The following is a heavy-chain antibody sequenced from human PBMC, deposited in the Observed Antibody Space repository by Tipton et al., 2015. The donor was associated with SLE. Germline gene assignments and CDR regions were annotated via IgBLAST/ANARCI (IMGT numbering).Heavy chain of an antibody. CDR2: IYYSGIT. V-gene: IGHV4-39*07. CDR1: GGSISSSSYY. D-gene: IGHD6-6*01. J-gene: IGHJ1*01. CDR3: ARDPRYSSSSGGD. Sequence: LRLSCTVSGGSISSSSYYWGWIRQPPGKGPEWIGSIYYSGITYYNPSLKSRVVISVDTSENEVSLKLTSVTGADTALYYCARDPRYSSSSGGDWGQGTLVTVSS.